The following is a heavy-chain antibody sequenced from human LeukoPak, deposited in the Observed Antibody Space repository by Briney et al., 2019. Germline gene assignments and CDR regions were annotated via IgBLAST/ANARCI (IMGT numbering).Heavy chain of an antibody. V-gene: IGHV4-59*08. CDR2: IYYSGST. J-gene: IGHJ4*02. D-gene: IGHD6-19*01. CDR1: GGSISSYY. Sequence: PSETLSLTCTVSGGSISSYYWSWIRQPPGKGLERIGYIYYSGSTNYNPSLKSRVTISVDTSKNQFSLKLSSVTAADTAVYYCARRNSGWYYYYWGQGTLVTVSS. CDR3: ARRNSGWYYYY.